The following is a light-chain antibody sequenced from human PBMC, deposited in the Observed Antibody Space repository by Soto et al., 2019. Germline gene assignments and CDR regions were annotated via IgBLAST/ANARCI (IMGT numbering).Light chain of an antibody. CDR1: SSDFGGYNY. CDR2: NVS. V-gene: IGLV2-14*03. CDR3: SSYAGSNNLGV. Sequence: QSVLTQPASVSGSPGQSITISCTGTSSDFGGYNYVSWYQQHPGKAPKLIIYNVSDRPSGVSNRFSGSKSGSTASLTVSGLQAEDEADYYCSSYAGSNNLGVFGTGTKVTVL. J-gene: IGLJ1*01.